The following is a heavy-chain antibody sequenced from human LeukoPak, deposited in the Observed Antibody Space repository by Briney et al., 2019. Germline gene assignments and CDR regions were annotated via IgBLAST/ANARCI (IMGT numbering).Heavy chain of an antibody. CDR2: MNPNSGNT. D-gene: IGHD1-26*01. CDR3: ARGDAVGDTAWWFDP. Sequence: ASVTVSCKASGYTFTSDDINWVRQATGQGLEWLGWMNPNSGNTDYSQKFQGRFTLTRNTSISTAYMELSSLRSEDTAVYYCARGDAVGDTAWWFDPSGQGALGTVSS. CDR1: GYTFTSDD. V-gene: IGHV1-8*03. J-gene: IGHJ5*02.